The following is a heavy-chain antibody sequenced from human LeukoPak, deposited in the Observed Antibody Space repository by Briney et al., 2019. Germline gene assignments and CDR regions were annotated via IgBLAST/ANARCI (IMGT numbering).Heavy chain of an antibody. CDR3: AKDDWLSSAFDY. J-gene: IGHJ4*02. Sequence: GGSLRLSCAASGFTLSSYAMSWVRQAPGKGLEWVSAISGSGGSTYYADSVKGRFTISRDNSKNTLYLQMNSLRAEDTAVYYCAKDDWLSSAFDYGGQGTLVTVSS. D-gene: IGHD3-9*01. CDR1: GFTLSSYA. CDR2: ISGSGGST. V-gene: IGHV3-23*01.